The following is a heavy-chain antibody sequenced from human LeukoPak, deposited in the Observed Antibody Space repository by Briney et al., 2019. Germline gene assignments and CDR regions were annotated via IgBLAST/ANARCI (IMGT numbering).Heavy chain of an antibody. J-gene: IGHJ4*02. CDR2: INHSGST. CDR1: GGSFSGYY. Sequence: SETLSLTCAAYGGSFSGYYWSWIRQPPGKGLEWIGEINHSGSTNYNPSLKSRVTISVDTSKNQFSLKLSSVTAADTAVYYCARGVMGDYWGQGTLVTVSS. D-gene: IGHD2-8*01. CDR3: ARGVMGDY. V-gene: IGHV4-34*01.